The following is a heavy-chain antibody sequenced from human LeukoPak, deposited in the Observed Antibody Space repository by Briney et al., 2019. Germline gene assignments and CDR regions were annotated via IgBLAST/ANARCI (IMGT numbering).Heavy chain of an antibody. CDR1: GGTFSSYA. V-gene: IGHV1-69*13. Sequence: ASVKVSCKASGGTFSSYAISWVRQAPRQGLEWMGGIIPFFGTANYAQKFQGRVTITAVETPSTAYMEPGSLRSEDTAVYYCARGPPRRDGSGWPVNWFDLWGQGTLVTVSS. CDR2: IIPFFGTA. D-gene: IGHD3-10*01. CDR3: ARGPPRRDGSGWPVNWFDL. J-gene: IGHJ5*02.